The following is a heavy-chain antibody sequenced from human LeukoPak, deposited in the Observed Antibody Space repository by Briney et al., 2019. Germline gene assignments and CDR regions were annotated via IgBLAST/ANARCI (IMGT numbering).Heavy chain of an antibody. V-gene: IGHV3-23*01. D-gene: IGHD3-10*01. CDR1: GFTFSSYA. CDR3: AKVKTGTWSNDY. CDR2: ISGSGGST. J-gene: IGHJ4*02. Sequence: PGGSLRLSCAASGFTFSSYAMSWVRQAPGKGLEWVSAISGSGGSTYYADSVKGRFTISRDNSKNTLYLQMDSLRAEDTAVYYCAKVKTGTWSNDYWGQGTLVTVSS.